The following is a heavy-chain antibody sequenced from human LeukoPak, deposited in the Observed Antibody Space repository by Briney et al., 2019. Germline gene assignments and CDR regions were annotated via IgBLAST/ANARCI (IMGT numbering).Heavy chain of an antibody. J-gene: IGHJ1*01. D-gene: IGHD2-21*02. V-gene: IGHV3-33*08. CDR2: IWYDGSNK. CDR1: GFTFSSYV. CDR3: ARDSRNDFDFQH. Sequence: SLRLSCAASGFTFSSYVMHWVRQAPGKGLEWVAVIWYDGSNKYYADSVEGRFTISRDNSKNTLYLQMNSLRAEDTAVYYCARDSRNDFDFQHWGQGTLVTVSS.